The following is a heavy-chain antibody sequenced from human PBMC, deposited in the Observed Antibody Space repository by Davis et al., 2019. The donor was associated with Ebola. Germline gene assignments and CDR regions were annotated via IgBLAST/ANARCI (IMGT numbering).Heavy chain of an antibody. CDR3: TSDYYYDSSGYSDY. CDR1: GFTFSGSA. CDR2: IRSKANSYAT. D-gene: IGHD3-22*01. J-gene: IGHJ4*02. Sequence: GGSLRLSCAASGFTFSGSAMHWVRQASGKGLEWVGRIRSKANSYATAHAASVKGRFTISRDDSKNTAYLQMNSLKTEDTAVYYCTSDYYYDSSGYSDYWGQGTLVTVSS. V-gene: IGHV3-73*01.